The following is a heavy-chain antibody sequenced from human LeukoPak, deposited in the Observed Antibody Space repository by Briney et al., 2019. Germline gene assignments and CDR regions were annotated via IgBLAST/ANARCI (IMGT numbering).Heavy chain of an antibody. D-gene: IGHD2-15*01. Sequence: SETLSLTCTVSGGSISLTTYYWGWIRQPPGKGLEWIGEINHSGSTNYNPSLKSRVTISVDTSKNQFSLKLSSVTAADTAVYYCARVGCSGGSCYNYFDYWGQGTLVTVSS. J-gene: IGHJ4*02. V-gene: IGHV4-39*07. CDR2: INHSGST. CDR3: ARVGCSGGSCYNYFDY. CDR1: GGSISLTTYY.